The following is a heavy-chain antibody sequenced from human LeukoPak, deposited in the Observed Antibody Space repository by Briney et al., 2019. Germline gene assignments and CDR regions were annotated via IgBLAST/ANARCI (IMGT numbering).Heavy chain of an antibody. J-gene: IGHJ6*04. CDR3: AELGITMIGGV. V-gene: IGHV3-21*01. D-gene: IGHD3-10*02. Sequence: TGGSPRLSCAASGFTFSTYSMTWVRQAPGKGLEWVSSITSSSSYIYYADSVKGRFTISRDNAKNSLYLQMNSLRAEDTAVYYCAELGITMIGGVWGKGTTVTISS. CDR1: GFTFSTYS. CDR2: ITSSSSYI.